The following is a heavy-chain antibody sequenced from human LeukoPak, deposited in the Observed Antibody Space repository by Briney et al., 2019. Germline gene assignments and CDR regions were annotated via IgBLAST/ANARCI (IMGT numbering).Heavy chain of an antibody. D-gene: IGHD6-13*01. J-gene: IGHJ4*02. CDR1: GFTPSSYE. CDR3: ARDRAAAGYDY. V-gene: IGHV3-48*03. CDR2: ISSSGSTI. Sequence: GGSMRLSCAVSGFTPSSYEMNWVRPAPGKGLEWVSYISSSGSTIYYADSVKGRFTISRDNAKNSLYLQMNSLRAEDTAVYYCARDRAAAGYDYWGQGTLVTVSS.